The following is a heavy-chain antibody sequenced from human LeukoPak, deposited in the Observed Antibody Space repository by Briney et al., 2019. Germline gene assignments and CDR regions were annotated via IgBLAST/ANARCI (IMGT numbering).Heavy chain of an antibody. J-gene: IGHJ5*02. CDR3: ARDLRWELLEYNWFDP. Sequence: GGSLRLSCAASGFTFSSYSMNWVRQAPGKGLEWVSYISSSSSTIYYADSVKGRFTISRDNAKNPLYLQMNSLRDEDTAVYYCARDLRWELLEYNWFDPWGQGTLVTVSS. CDR1: GFTFSSYS. D-gene: IGHD1-26*01. V-gene: IGHV3-48*02. CDR2: ISSSSSTI.